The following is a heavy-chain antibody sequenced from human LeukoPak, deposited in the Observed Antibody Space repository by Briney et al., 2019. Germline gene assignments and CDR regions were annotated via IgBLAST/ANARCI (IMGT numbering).Heavy chain of an antibody. CDR1: GFTFSNYS. J-gene: IGHJ4*02. CDR2: ISSRSSYI. CDR3: ARQFIDYNILTGYYSYFDY. V-gene: IGHV3-21*01. Sequence: GGSLRLSCAASGFTFSNYSMNWVRQAPGKGLEWISSISSRSSYIYYADSVKGRFTISRDNAKNSLYLQMNSLRAEDTAEYYCARQFIDYNILTGYYSYFDYWGQGTLVTVSS. D-gene: IGHD3-9*01.